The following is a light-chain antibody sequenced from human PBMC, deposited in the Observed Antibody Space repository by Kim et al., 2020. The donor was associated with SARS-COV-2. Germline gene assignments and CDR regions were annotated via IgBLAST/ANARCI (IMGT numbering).Light chain of an antibody. Sequence: SYELTQPPSVSVAPGETARLTCGGNRIGSKSVHWYQQKPGQAPVLVIYYDSDRPSGIPERFSGSNSGNTATLTISSVEAGDEADYYCQGWDIDNDHYVF. J-gene: IGLJ1*01. V-gene: IGLV3-21*04. CDR3: QGWDIDNDHYV. CDR1: RIGSKS. CDR2: YDS.